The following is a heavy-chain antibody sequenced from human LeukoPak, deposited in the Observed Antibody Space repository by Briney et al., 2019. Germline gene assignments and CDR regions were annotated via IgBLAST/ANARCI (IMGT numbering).Heavy chain of an antibody. CDR3: ARSIAVAGPPALYYYYYYGMDV. CDR1: GGSISSYY. D-gene: IGHD6-19*01. V-gene: IGHV4-59*01. CDR2: IYYSGST. J-gene: IGHJ6*02. Sequence: SETLSLTCTVSGGSISSYYWSWIRQPPGKGLEWIGYIYYSGSTNYNPSLKSRVTISVDTSKNQFSLKLSSVTAADTAVYYCARSIAVAGPPALYYYYYYGMDVWGQGTTVTVSS.